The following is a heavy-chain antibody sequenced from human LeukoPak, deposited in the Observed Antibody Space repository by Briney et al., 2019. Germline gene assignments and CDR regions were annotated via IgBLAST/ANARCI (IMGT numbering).Heavy chain of an antibody. CDR2: INYNGEIT. Sequence: PSETLSLTCTVSGGSFSGYLWSWLRQPPGKGLEWIGEINYNGEITNYNPSLKSRVTISVDTSKNQFSLKLSSVTAADTAVYYCARENCSGGSCYLKRRHPYWFDPWGQGTLVTVSS. D-gene: IGHD2-15*01. V-gene: IGHV4-34*01. J-gene: IGHJ5*02. CDR1: GGSFSGYL. CDR3: ARENCSGGSCYLKRRHPYWFDP.